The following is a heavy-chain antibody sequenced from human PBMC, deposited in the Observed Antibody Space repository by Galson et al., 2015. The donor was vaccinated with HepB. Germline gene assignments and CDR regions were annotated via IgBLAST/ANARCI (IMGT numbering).Heavy chain of an antibody. Sequence: SLRLSCAASGFTFDDYAMHWVRQAPGKGLEWVSGISWNSGSIGYADSVKGRFTISRDNAKNSLYLQMNSLRAEDTALYYCAKDGGVYAIDAFDIWGQGTMVTVSS. CDR2: ISWNSGSI. V-gene: IGHV3-9*01. CDR1: GFTFDDYA. D-gene: IGHD2-8*01. CDR3: AKDGGVYAIDAFDI. J-gene: IGHJ3*02.